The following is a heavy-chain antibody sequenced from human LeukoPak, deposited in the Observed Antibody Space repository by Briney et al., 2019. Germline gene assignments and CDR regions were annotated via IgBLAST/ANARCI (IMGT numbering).Heavy chain of an antibody. J-gene: IGHJ6*03. D-gene: IGHD6-19*01. Sequence: SETLSLTCTVSGGSISSYYWSWIRQPPGKGLEWIGYIYYSGSTNYNPSLKSRVTISVDTSKNQFSLKLSSVTAADTAVYYCARAGHSSGYYYYMDAWGEGTTVTVSS. CDR3: ARAGHSSGYYYYMDA. CDR2: IYYSGST. CDR1: GGSISSYY. V-gene: IGHV4-59*01.